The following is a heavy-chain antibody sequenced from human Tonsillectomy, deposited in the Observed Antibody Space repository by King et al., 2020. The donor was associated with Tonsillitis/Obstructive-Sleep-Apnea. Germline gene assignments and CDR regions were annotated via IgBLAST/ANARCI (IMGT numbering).Heavy chain of an antibody. J-gene: IGHJ4*02. CDR1: GYTFTSYA. CDR2: INTNTGDP. D-gene: IGHD6-19*01. Sequence: QLVQSGSELKKPGASVKVSCKASGYTFTSYAMYWVRPAPGQGLEWMGWINTNTGDPKYAQSFTGRFVLSLDTSVRTACLQISSLKAEDTAVYYCARGRVAVAGSPHNWGQGTLVTVSS. CDR3: ARGRVAVAGSPHN. V-gene: IGHV7-4-1*02.